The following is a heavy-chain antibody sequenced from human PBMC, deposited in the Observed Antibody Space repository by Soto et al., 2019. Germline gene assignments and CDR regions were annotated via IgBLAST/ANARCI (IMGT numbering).Heavy chain of an antibody. CDR1: GFTVSSNY. D-gene: IGHD1-26*01. J-gene: IGHJ4*02. V-gene: IGHV3-53*01. CDR3: ARSRSGSGYSDY. Sequence: HPGGSLRLSCAASGFTVSSNYMSWVRQAPGKGLEWVSVIYSGGSTYYADSVKGRFTISRDNSKNTLYLQMNSLRAEDTAVYYCARSRSGSGYSDYWGQGTLVTVSS. CDR2: IYSGGST.